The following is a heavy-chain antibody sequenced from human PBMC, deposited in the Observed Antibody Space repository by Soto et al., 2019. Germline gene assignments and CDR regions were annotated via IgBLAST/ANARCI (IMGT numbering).Heavy chain of an antibody. CDR1: GFTLSGYA. J-gene: IGHJ6*03. CDR3: ARRARPDFYCMDV. D-gene: IGHD6-6*01. V-gene: IGHV3-64*01. Sequence: EVQLAESGGGLAQPGGSLRLSCAASGFTLSGYAMDWVRQAPGKGLEYVSGISSNGVGTYYANSVQGRFTISRDNSKNTVYLQMGSLRPEDMAVYYYARRARPDFYCMDVWGKGTTVTVSS. CDR2: ISSNGVGT.